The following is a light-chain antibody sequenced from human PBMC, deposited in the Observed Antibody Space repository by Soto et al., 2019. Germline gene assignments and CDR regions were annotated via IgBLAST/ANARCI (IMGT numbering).Light chain of an antibody. V-gene: IGKV1-39*01. Sequence: DIQMTQSPSSLSASVGDRVTITCRASQSIRSYLNWYQQKPGKAPKLLNYAASSLQSGVPSRFSGSGSGTDFTLTISSLQPEDFATYYCQQSYSTPSFGQGTKVDIK. J-gene: IGKJ1*01. CDR1: QSIRSY. CDR2: AAS. CDR3: QQSYSTPS.